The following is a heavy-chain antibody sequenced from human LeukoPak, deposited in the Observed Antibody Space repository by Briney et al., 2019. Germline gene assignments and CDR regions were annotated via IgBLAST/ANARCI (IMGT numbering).Heavy chain of an antibody. CDR1: GFTFSSYA. CDR2: ISGSGGST. J-gene: IGHJ6*02. V-gene: IGHV3-23*01. CDR3: ASLVVPAATDRYYYGMDV. D-gene: IGHD2-2*01. Sequence: GGSLRLSCAASGFTFSSYAMSWVRQAPGKGLEWVSAISGSGGSTYYADSVKGRFTISRDNSKNTLYLQMNSLRAEGTAVYYCASLVVPAATDRYYYGMDVWGQGTTVTVSS.